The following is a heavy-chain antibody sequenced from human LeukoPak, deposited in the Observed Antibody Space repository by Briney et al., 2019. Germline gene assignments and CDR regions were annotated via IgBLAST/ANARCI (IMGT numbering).Heavy chain of an antibody. D-gene: IGHD3-10*01. CDR1: GFTFSSYS. CDR2: ISSSSSDI. J-gene: IGHJ3*01. CDR3: AKEVTYGGAAFDV. V-gene: IGHV3-21*06. Sequence: PGGSLRLSCAASGFTFSSYSMNWVRQAPGKGLEWVSSISSSSSDIYYADSVKGRFTISRDDAKSSLYLQMNSLRVEDTAVYYCAKEVTYGGAAFDVWGQGTTVTVSS.